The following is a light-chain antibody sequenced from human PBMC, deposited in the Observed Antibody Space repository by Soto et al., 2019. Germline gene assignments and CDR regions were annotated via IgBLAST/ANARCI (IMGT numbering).Light chain of an antibody. CDR1: SSNIGSNS. Sequence: QSVLTQPPSASGTPGQRVTISCSGSSSNIGSNSVNWYQQLPGTAPKVVIYYNHQRPSGVPDRFSGSKSGTSASLGISGLQPEDEADYYCASWDNSLNGLVFGGGTKLTVL. CDR3: ASWDNSLNGLV. CDR2: YNH. J-gene: IGLJ3*02. V-gene: IGLV1-44*01.